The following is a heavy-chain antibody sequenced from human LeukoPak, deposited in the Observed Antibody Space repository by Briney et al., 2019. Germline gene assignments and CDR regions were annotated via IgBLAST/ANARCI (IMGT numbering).Heavy chain of an antibody. J-gene: IGHJ4*02. Sequence: ASVKVSCKASGYTFTGYYMHWVRQAPGQGLEWMGWINPNSGGTNYAQKFQGRVTMTRDTSISTAYMELSRLRSDDTAAYYCARWERAVVAATDYWGQGTLVTVSS. CDR3: ARWERAVVAATDY. CDR1: GYTFTGYY. CDR2: INPNSGGT. V-gene: IGHV1-2*02. D-gene: IGHD2-15*01.